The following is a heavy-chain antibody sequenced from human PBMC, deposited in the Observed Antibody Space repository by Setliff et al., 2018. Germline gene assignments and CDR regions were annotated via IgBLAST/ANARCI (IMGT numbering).Heavy chain of an antibody. V-gene: IGHV4-39*01. CDR1: GGSINSGTYY. Sequence: PSETLSLTCTVSGGSINSGTYYWGWIRQPPGKGLEWIGRIYHGGNTYYNASLKSRVIISVDTSKNQFSLNLSSVTAADTAVYYCARTGTYRYFDYWGQGTPVTV. CDR2: IYHGGNT. D-gene: IGHD1-26*01. CDR3: ARTGTYRYFDY. J-gene: IGHJ4*02.